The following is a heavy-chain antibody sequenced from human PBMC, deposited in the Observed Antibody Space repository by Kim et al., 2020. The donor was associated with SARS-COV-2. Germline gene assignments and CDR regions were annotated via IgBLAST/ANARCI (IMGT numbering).Heavy chain of an antibody. CDR1: GFTFRSYG. V-gene: IGHV3-30*03. Sequence: GGSLRLSCAASGFTFRSYGMHWVRQAPGKGLEWVTIISYDGSNKYYADSVKGRFTISRDNSKTTLYLQMNSLGVEDTAVYYCARAQMYNSRLYEIVYWG. D-gene: IGHD6-13*01. CDR2: ISYDGSNK. CDR3: ARAQMYNSRLYEIVY. J-gene: IGHJ4*01.